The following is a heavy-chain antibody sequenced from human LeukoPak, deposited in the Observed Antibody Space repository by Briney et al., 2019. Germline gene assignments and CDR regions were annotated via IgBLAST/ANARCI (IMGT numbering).Heavy chain of an antibody. CDR3: AKDSLWGSYRYTYFDY. J-gene: IGHJ4*02. CDR2: MSYDGNIK. CDR1: GFTFSTYA. V-gene: IGHV3-30*18. D-gene: IGHD3-16*02. Sequence: PGKSLRLSCAASGFTFSTYAMHWVRQAPGKGLEWLTVMSYDGNIKYYADSVKGRFTISRDNSENTLYLQMNSLRAEDTAVYFCAKDSLWGSYRYTYFDYWGQGTLVTAST.